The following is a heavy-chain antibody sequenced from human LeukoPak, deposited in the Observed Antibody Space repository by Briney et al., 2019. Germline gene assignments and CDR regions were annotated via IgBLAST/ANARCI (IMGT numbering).Heavy chain of an antibody. CDR3: AREYCSGGDCTSFDC. CDR1: GGTFSGYY. CDR2: IIPGGST. D-gene: IGHD2-15*01. J-gene: IGHJ4*02. Sequence: AETLSLTCAVYGGTFSGYYWSWIRQSPGKGLEWIGEIIPGGSTNYNPSLERRVIISIDTSKNQFSLEMDSVSAADTAVYYCAREYCSGGDCTSFDCWGEGTLVAASS. V-gene: IGHV4-34*12.